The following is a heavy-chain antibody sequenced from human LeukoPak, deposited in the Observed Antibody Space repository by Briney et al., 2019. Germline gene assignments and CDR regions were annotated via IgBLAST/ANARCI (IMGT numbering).Heavy chain of an antibody. J-gene: IGHJ5*02. CDR1: GFTFSSYA. V-gene: IGHV3-23*01. Sequence: GGSLRLSCAASGFTFSSYAMTWVRQAPGKGLEWVSAISGSGGSTYYADSVKGRFTISRDNSKNTLYVQMNSLRAEDTAVYYCAKAGSGWYYIDPWGQGTLVTVSS. D-gene: IGHD6-19*01. CDR2: ISGSGGST. CDR3: AKAGSGWYYIDP.